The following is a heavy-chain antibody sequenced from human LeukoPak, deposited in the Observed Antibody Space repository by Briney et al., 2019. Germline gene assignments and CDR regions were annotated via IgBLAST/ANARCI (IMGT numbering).Heavy chain of an antibody. D-gene: IGHD4-23*01. CDR1: GFTVSSNY. CDR2: IYSGGST. CDR3: ARDQGIYGGPGMDV. Sequence: GGSLRLSCAASGFTVSSNYMSWVRQAPGKGLEWVSVIYSGGSTYYADSVKGRFTISRDNSKNTLYLQMNSLRAEDTAVHYCARDQGIYGGPGMDVWGQGTTVTVSS. V-gene: IGHV3-66*01. J-gene: IGHJ6*02.